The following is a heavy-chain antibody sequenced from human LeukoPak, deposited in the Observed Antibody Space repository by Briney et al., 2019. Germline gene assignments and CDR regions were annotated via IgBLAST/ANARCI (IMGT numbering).Heavy chain of an antibody. Sequence: TSQTLSLTCTVSGGSITSGDYYWSWIRQPPGKGLEWIGYIYYSGSTNYNPSLKSRVTISVDTSKNQFSLKLSSVTAADTAVYYCGTSSGWYEGDAFDIWGQGTMVTVSS. V-gene: IGHV4-61*08. CDR1: GGSITSGDYY. J-gene: IGHJ3*02. CDR3: GTSSGWYEGDAFDI. D-gene: IGHD6-19*01. CDR2: IYYSGST.